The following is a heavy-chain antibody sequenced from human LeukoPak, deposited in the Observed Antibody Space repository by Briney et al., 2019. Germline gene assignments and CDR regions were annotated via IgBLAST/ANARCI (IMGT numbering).Heavy chain of an antibody. CDR3: ARDWGRPTDY. CDR1: GFTFSSYS. CDR2: ISSSGSYI. J-gene: IGHJ4*02. Sequence: PGGSLRLSCAASGFTFSSYSMNWVRQAPGKGLEWVSSISSSGSYIYYADSVKGRFTISRDNAKNSLYLQMNSLRAEDTAVYYCARDWGRPTDYWGQGTLVTVSS. V-gene: IGHV3-21*01. D-gene: IGHD3-16*01.